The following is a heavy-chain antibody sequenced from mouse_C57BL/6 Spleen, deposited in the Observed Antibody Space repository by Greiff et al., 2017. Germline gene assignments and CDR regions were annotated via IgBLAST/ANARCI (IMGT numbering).Heavy chain of an antibody. CDR2: IWGVGST. Sequence: VQLQESGPGLVAPSQSLSITCTVSGFSLTSYGVDWVRQSPGKGLEWLGVIWGVGSTNYNSALKSRLSISKDNSKSQVFLKMNSLQTDDTAMYYCASENYYGSSYVGFAYWGQGTLVTVSA. V-gene: IGHV2-6*01. CDR3: ASENYYGSSYVGFAY. D-gene: IGHD1-1*01. J-gene: IGHJ3*01. CDR1: GFSLTSYG.